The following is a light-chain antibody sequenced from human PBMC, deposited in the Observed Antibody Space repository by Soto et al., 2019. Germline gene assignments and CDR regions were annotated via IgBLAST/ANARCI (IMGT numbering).Light chain of an antibody. CDR3: SSYASGGTYV. CDR1: SSDVCGYNS. V-gene: IGLV2-14*01. J-gene: IGLJ1*01. Sequence: QSVLTQPSSVSASPGQSIAISCPGTSSDVCGYNSVSWYQQHPGKAPNLMIYDVTNRPSGASNRFSGSKSGNTASLTISGLQAEDEADYYCSSYASGGTYVFGTGTKVTV. CDR2: DVT.